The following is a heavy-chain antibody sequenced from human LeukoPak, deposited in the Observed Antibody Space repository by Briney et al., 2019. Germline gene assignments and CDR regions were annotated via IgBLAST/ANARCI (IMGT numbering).Heavy chain of an antibody. CDR2: IWYDGSNK. Sequence: GSLRLSCAASGFTFSSYGMHWVRQAPGKGLEWVAVIWYDGSNKYYADSVKGRFTISRDNSKNTLYLQMNSLRAEDTAVYYCAKVRDGYTRYYFDYWGQGTLVTVSS. CDR1: GFTFSSYG. D-gene: IGHD5-24*01. J-gene: IGHJ4*02. CDR3: AKVRDGYTRYYFDY. V-gene: IGHV3-33*06.